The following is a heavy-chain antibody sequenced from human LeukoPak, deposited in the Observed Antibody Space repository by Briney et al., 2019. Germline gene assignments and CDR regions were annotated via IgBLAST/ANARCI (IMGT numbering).Heavy chain of an antibody. V-gene: IGHV3-48*02. CDR2: ISTSSSTI. CDR3: ARRGCLGSCYSGFDY. CDR1: GFTFSIYA. J-gene: IGHJ4*02. D-gene: IGHD2-15*01. Sequence: GGSLRLSCAASGFTFSIYAMTWVRQAPGKGLEWVSYISTSSSTIYYADSVKGRFTISRDNAKNSLYLQMNSLRDEDTAVYYCARRGCLGSCYSGFDYWGQGTLVTVSS.